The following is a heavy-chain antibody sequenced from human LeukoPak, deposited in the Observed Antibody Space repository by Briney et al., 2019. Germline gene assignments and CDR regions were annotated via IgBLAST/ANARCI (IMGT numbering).Heavy chain of an antibody. D-gene: IGHD4-17*01. Sequence: ASVTVSCKASGYTFTSYGVSWVRQAPGQGLEWMGWISAYNGNTNYAQKLQGRVTMTTDTSTSTAYMELRSLRSDDTAVYYCARRTDSTVTTSWFDPWGQGTLVTVSS. CDR3: ARRTDSTVTTSWFDP. V-gene: IGHV1-18*01. CDR1: GYTFTSYG. J-gene: IGHJ5*02. CDR2: ISAYNGNT.